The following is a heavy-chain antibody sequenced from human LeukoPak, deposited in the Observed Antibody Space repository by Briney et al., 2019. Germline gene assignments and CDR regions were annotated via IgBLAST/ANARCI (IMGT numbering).Heavy chain of an antibody. CDR3: AREPGETDEGFEY. Sequence: SETLSLTCTVSGGSVSSGSYYWNWIPQPPGMGLEWIRHISDSGTTDYSPSLKSRVTISADTSNSQFSLKMTSVTAADTAVYYCAREPGETDEGFEYWGQGTLVTVSS. CDR1: GGSVSSGSYY. J-gene: IGHJ4*02. V-gene: IGHV4-61*01. D-gene: IGHD1-14*01. CDR2: ISDSGTT.